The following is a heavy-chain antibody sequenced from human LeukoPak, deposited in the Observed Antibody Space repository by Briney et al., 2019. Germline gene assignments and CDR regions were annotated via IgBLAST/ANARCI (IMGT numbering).Heavy chain of an antibody. J-gene: IGHJ4*02. CDR2: IHHSGSA. V-gene: IGHV4-4*02. CDR3: VRDRGEFSYCHDY. Sequence: SGTLSLTWAVSGASISSNWWNWVRQPQGKGLEWIGEIHHSGSANYNPSLKSRVTISLDTSENHFSLRLSSVTAADTAVYYCVRDRGEFSYCHDYWGQGTLVTVSS. D-gene: IGHD3-10*01. CDR1: GASISSNW.